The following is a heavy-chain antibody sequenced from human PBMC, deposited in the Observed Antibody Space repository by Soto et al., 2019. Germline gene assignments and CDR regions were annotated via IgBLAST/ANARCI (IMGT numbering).Heavy chain of an antibody. D-gene: IGHD2-15*01. CDR3: ARVPLGYCSGGSCSNHFDY. V-gene: IGHV4-31*03. Sequence: NPSETLSLTCTVSGGSISSGGYYWSWIRQHPGKGLEWIGYIYYSGSTYYNPSLKSRVTISVDTSKNQFSLKLSSVTAADTAVYYCARVPLGYCSGGSCSNHFDYWGQGTLVTVSS. CDR1: GGSISSGGYY. CDR2: IYYSGST. J-gene: IGHJ4*02.